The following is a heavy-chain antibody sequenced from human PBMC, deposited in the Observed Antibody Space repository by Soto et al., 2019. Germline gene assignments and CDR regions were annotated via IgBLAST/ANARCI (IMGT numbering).Heavy chain of an antibody. CDR3: AKGGSGRSDYYYRIDG. D-gene: IGHD3-10*01. J-gene: IGHJ6*01. Sequence: GWSRRLSCAAPRSPFNNSGMRWVRQAPGKGLDWISTISDSGGATYYADSVRGRFTTSRDNSKNTLFLQMNSLRAEDTAIHYCAKGGSGRSDYYYRIDGSGQGTTVTVSS. CDR2: ISDSGGAT. CDR1: RSPFNNSG. V-gene: IGHV3-23*01.